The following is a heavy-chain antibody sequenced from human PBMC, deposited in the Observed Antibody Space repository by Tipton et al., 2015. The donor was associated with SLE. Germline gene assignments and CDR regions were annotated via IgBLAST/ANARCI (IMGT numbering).Heavy chain of an antibody. CDR2: IGADNGNT. CDR3: ARDESGFKDFFDY. V-gene: IGHV1-18*01. J-gene: IGHJ4*02. CDR1: GYTLTNYG. D-gene: IGHD5-12*01. Sequence: QVQLVQSGAEVKKPGASVKVSCKASGYTLTNYGFNCVRQAPGQGLEWMGWIGADNGNTNYALKFQGRVTMTRDKTTSTAYMELRSLRSDDTAIYYCARDESGFKDFFDYWGQGTLVTVSS.